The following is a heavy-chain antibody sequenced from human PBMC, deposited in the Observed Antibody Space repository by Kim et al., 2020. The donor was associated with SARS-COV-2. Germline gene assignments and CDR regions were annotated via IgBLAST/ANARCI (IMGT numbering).Heavy chain of an antibody. CDR1: GGSISSSSYY. J-gene: IGHJ5*02. Sequence: SETLSLTCTVSGGSISSSSYYWGWIRQPPGKGLEWIGSIYYSGSTYYNPSLKSRVTISVDTSKNQFSLKLSSVTAADTAVYYCARQAGGVRVGWFDPWGQGTLVTVSS. CDR3: ARQAGGVRVGWFDP. CDR2: IYYSGST. D-gene: IGHD3-10*01. V-gene: IGHV4-39*01.